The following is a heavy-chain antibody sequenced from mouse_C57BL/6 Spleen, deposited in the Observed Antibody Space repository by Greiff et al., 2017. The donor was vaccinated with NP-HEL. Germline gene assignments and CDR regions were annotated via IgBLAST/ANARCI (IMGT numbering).Heavy chain of an antibody. CDR2: IDPSDSET. J-gene: IGHJ2*01. CDR1: GYTFTSYW. D-gene: IGHD3-3*01. V-gene: IGHV1-52*01. CDR3: ARKRGGRGYYFDY. Sequence: VQLQQPGAELVRPGSSVKLSCKASGYTFTSYWMHWVKQRPIQGLEWIGNIDPSDSETHYNQKFKDKATLTVDKSSSTAYMQLSSLTSEDSAVYYCARKRGGRGYYFDYWGQGTTLTVSS.